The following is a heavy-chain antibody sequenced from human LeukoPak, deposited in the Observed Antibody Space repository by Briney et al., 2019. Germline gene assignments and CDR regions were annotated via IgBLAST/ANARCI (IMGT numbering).Heavy chain of an antibody. Sequence: SETLSLTCTVSGGSISSYYWSWIRQPPGKGLEWIGYIYRSGSTNHNPSLKSRVTISEDTSKNQFSLKLNSVTAADTAVYYCARTDYGGNYYYYYYMDVWGKGTTVTVSS. CDR1: GGSISSYY. D-gene: IGHD4-23*01. V-gene: IGHV4-59*01. J-gene: IGHJ6*03. CDR3: ARTDYGGNYYYYYYMDV. CDR2: IYRSGST.